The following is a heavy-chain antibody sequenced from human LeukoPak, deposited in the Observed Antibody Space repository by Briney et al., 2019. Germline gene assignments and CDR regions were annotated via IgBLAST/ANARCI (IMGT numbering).Heavy chain of an antibody. CDR3: AEDRTIFGVVTTFDY. CDR1: GFTFSSYG. J-gene: IGHJ4*02. CDR2: ISYDGSNK. V-gene: IGHV3-30*18. Sequence: PGGSLRLSCAASGFTFSSYGMHWVRQAPGKGLEWVAVISYDGSNKYYADSVKGRFTISRDNSKNTLYLQMNSLRAEDTAVYYCAEDRTIFGVVTTFDYWGQGTLVTVSS. D-gene: IGHD3-3*01.